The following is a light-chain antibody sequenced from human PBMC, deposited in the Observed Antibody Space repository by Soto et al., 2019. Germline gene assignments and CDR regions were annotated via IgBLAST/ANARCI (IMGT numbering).Light chain of an antibody. CDR2: QDS. V-gene: IGLV3-1*01. CDR3: QAWDTSTAQI. Sequence: SYELTQPPSVSVSPGQTASITCSGDKLGDKYACWYQQKPGQSPVLVVYQDSKRPSGIPERFSGSNSGNTATLTIGGTQSMDEAVYYCQAWDTSTAQIFGGGTKLTVL. J-gene: IGLJ2*01. CDR1: KLGDKY.